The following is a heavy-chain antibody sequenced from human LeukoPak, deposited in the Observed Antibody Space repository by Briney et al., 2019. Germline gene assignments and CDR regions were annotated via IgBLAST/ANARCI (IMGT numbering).Heavy chain of an antibody. D-gene: IGHD4-17*01. CDR3: ARSTVTPLYFDY. V-gene: IGHV3-11*01. CDR1: GFTFSDYY. Sequence: PGGSLRLSCAASGFTFSDYYMSWIRQAPGKGLEWVSYISSSGSTIYYADSVKGRFTISRDNSEDTLYLQMNTLRAEDTAVYYCARSTVTPLYFDYWGQGTLVTVSS. CDR2: ISSSGSTI. J-gene: IGHJ4*02.